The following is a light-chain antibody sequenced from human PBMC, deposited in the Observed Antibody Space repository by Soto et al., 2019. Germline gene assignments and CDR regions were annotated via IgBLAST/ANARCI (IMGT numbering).Light chain of an antibody. Sequence: DIVMTQSPDSLAVSLGERATINCKSSQSVLYSSNSTNYLAWYQQKPGQPPKLLINWASTRESGVPDRFSGSGSGTDFTLTISSLQAADVAVYYCQQYYSTPYTFGQGTKLEIK. J-gene: IGKJ2*01. CDR3: QQYYSTPYT. CDR2: WAS. CDR1: QSVLYSSNSTNY. V-gene: IGKV4-1*01.